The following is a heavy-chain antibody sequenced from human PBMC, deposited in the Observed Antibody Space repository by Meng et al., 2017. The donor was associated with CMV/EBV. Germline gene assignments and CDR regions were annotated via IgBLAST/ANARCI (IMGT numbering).Heavy chain of an antibody. D-gene: IGHD3-3*01. CDR3: ARAGGYDFWSGKPKYGMDV. CDR1: GYTFTSYD. V-gene: IGHV1-8*01. Sequence: ASVKVSCKASGYTFTSYDINWVRQATGQGLEWMGWMNPNSGNTGYAQKFQGRVTMTRNTSISTAYMELSSLRSEDTAVYYCARAGGYDFWSGKPKYGMDVWGQGTTVTVSS. J-gene: IGHJ6*02. CDR2: MNPNSGNT.